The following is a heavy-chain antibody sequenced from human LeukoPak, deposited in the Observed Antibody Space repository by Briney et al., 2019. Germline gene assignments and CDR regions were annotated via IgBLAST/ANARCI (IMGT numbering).Heavy chain of an antibody. Sequence: PSETLSLTCTVSGGSISSYYWSWIQQPPGKGLEWIGYIYYSGSTNYNPSLKSRVTISVGTSKNQFSLKLSSVTAADTAVYYCARASGYSYGLNWFDPWGQGTLVTVSS. D-gene: IGHD5-18*01. J-gene: IGHJ5*02. CDR3: ARASGYSYGLNWFDP. V-gene: IGHV4-59*01. CDR2: IYYSGST. CDR1: GGSISSYY.